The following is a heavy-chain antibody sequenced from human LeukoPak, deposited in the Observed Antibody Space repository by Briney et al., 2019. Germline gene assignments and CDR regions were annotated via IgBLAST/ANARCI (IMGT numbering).Heavy chain of an antibody. D-gene: IGHD5-18*01. CDR3: ARDQWVTLYSFDY. V-gene: IGHV1-3*01. Sequence: ASVKVSCKASGYTFTSYDINWVRQAPGQRLEWMGWINADNGNTKYSQKFQGRVTITRDTSASTAYMELSSLRSEDTAVYYCARDQWVTLYSFDYWGQGTLVTVSS. CDR1: GYTFTSYD. J-gene: IGHJ4*02. CDR2: INADNGNT.